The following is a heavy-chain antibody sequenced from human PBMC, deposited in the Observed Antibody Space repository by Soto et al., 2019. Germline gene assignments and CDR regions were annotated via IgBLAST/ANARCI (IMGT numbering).Heavy chain of an antibody. J-gene: IGHJ4*02. CDR3: ARGVRYFDSYYFDY. CDR2: IWYDGSNK. D-gene: IGHD3-9*01. CDR1: GFTFSSYG. Sequence: GGSLRLSCAASGFTFSSYGMHWVRQAPGKGLEWVAVIWYDGSNKYYADSVKGRFTISRDNSKNTLYLQMNSLRAEDTAVYYCARGVRYFDSYYFDYWGQGTLVTVSS. V-gene: IGHV3-33*01.